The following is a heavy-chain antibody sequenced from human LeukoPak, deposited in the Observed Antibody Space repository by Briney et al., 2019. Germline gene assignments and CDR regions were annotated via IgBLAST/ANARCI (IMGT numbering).Heavy chain of an antibody. D-gene: IGHD6-19*01. CDR1: GFTFSSYG. V-gene: IGHV3-30*18. CDR3: AKDSPTVAGNLDY. CDR2: ISYDGSNK. J-gene: IGHJ4*02. Sequence: GRSLRLSCAASGFTFSSYGMHWVRQAPGKGLEWVAVISYDGSNKYYADSVKGRFTISRDNSKNTLYLQMNSLRAEDTAVYYCAKDSPTVAGNLDYWGQGTLVTVSS.